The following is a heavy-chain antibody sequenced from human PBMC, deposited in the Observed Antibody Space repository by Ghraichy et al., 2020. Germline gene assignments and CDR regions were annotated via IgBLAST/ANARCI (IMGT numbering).Heavy chain of an antibody. CDR2: IIPIFGTA. CDR1: GGTFSSYA. V-gene: IGHV1-69*13. J-gene: IGHJ6*02. CDR3: ARDVARVLTTVTTRRSYYYGMDV. D-gene: IGHD4-11*01. Sequence: SVKVSCKASGGTFSSYAISWVRQAPGQGLEWMGGIIPIFGTANYAQKFQGRVTITADESTSTAYMELSSLRSEDTAVYYCARDVARVLTTVTTRRSYYYGMDVWGQVTTVTV.